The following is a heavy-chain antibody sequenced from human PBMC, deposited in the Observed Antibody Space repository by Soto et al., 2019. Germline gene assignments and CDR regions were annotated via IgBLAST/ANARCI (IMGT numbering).Heavy chain of an antibody. CDR1: GGTFSSYA. Sequence: QVQLVQSGAEVRQPASSVKVSCKTSGGTFSSYAISWVRQAPGQGLEWMGGIVPIVGTTTYAQKFQGRVTITADEATSTAYMQLSRLRSDDTAVYYCVRVVAIPGYPDHWGQGTLVTVSP. V-gene: IGHV1-69*12. D-gene: IGHD5-12*01. CDR2: IVPIVGTT. J-gene: IGHJ4*02. CDR3: VRVVAIPGYPDH.